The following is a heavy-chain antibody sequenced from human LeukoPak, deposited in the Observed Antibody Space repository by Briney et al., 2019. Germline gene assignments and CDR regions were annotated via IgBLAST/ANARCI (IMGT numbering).Heavy chain of an antibody. V-gene: IGHV4-31*03. D-gene: IGHD1-26*01. J-gene: IGHJ4*02. Sequence: SQTLSLTCTVSGGSISSGGSYWNWIRQHPGKGLEWIGYIYYSGSTYYNPSLKSRVTISVDTSKNQSSLKLSSVTAADTAVYFCAREQYSGSFFDYWGQGTLVTVSS. CDR1: GGSISSGGSY. CDR2: IYYSGST. CDR3: AREQYSGSFFDY.